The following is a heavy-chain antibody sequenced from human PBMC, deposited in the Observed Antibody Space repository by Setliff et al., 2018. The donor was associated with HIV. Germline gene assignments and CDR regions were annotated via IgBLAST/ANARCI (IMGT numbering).Heavy chain of an antibody. J-gene: IGHJ4*02. CDR2: IYSGGTT. CDR1: GGSISSSSYY. V-gene: IGHV4-39*07. Sequence: SETLSLTCTVSGGSISSSSYYWGWIRQPPGKGLEWIGNIYSGGTTYYNSSLRSRATISMGWPENDFSLRLTSVTASDTAVYCCAQNFGWALGNWGPGTLVTVSS. D-gene: IGHD3-16*01. CDR3: AQNFGWALGN.